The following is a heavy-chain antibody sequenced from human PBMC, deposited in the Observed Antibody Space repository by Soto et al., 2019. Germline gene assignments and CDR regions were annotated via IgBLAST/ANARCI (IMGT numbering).Heavy chain of an antibody. CDR3: ARGYGGAVAANWFDP. CDR2: IHSDGTT. V-gene: IGHV3-53*01. J-gene: IGHJ5*02. D-gene: IGHD6-19*01. CDR1: GFTVISNY. Sequence: WGSLRLSCAASGFTVISNYITFVRQSPGKGLEWVSVIHSDGTTYYADSVKGRFTISRDNSQNTLHLQMNSLRAEDTALYYCARGYGGAVAANWFDPWGQGTLVTVSS.